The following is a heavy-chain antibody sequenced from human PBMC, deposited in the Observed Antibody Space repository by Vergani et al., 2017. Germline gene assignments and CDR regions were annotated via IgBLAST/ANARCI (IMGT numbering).Heavy chain of an antibody. V-gene: IGHV4-59*01. CDR3: ARDKAYYYDSSGYYWLGYFDY. Sequence: QVQLQGSGPGLVKPSETLSLTCTVSGGSISSYYWSWIRQPPGKGLEWIGYIYYSGSTNYNPSLKSRVTISVDTSKNQFSLKLSSVTAADTAVYYCARDKAYYYDSSGYYWLGYFDYWGQGTLVTVSS. CDR2: IYYSGST. D-gene: IGHD3-22*01. CDR1: GGSISSYY. J-gene: IGHJ4*02.